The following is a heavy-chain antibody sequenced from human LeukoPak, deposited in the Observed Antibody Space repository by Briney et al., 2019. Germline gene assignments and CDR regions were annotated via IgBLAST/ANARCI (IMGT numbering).Heavy chain of an antibody. CDR3: ARAGIAARNNWFDP. D-gene: IGHD6-6*01. CDR2: ISSSSSYI. Sequence: GGSLRLSCAASGFTFSSYAMSWVRQAPGKGLEWVSSISSSSSYIYYADSVKGRFTISRDNAKNSLYLQMNSLRAEDTAVYYCARAGIAARNNWFDPWGQGTLVTVSS. J-gene: IGHJ5*02. CDR1: GFTFSSYA. V-gene: IGHV3-21*01.